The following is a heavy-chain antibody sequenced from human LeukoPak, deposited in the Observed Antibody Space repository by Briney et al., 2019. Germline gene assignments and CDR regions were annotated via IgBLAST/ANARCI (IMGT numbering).Heavy chain of an antibody. CDR3: AREGKDLRLGYYNSGMGV. J-gene: IGHJ6*02. V-gene: IGHV3-74*01. CDR1: GFTFSSYW. Sequence: GGSLRLSCAASGFTFSSYWMHWVRQAPGKGLVWVSRINSDGSNTSYADSVKGRFTISRDNAKNSLYLQMNSLRAEDTAVYYCAREGKDLRLGYYNSGMGVWGQGTTVSVSS. D-gene: IGHD3-16*01. CDR2: INSDGSNT.